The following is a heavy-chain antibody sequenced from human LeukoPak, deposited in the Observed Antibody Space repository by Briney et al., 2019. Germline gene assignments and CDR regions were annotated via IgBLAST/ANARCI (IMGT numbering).Heavy chain of an antibody. J-gene: IGHJ4*02. Sequence: SETLSLTCTVSGGSISSNYWSWIRQPAGKGLEWIGRIYISGNTNYNPSLKSRVTMSVDTSKKQFSLKLSSVTAADTAVYCCARDGAGGSSDIWGQGTLVTVSS. CDR3: ARDGAGGSSDI. D-gene: IGHD3-10*01. V-gene: IGHV4-4*07. CDR2: IYISGNT. CDR1: GGSISSNY.